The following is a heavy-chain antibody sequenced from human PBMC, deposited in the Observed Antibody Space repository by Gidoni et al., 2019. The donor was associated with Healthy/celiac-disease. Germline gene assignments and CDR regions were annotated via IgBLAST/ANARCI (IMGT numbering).Heavy chain of an antibody. V-gene: IGHV3-21*01. Sequence: EVQLVESGGGLVKPGGSLRLSCAASGFPFSSYSMNWVRQAPGKGLEWVSSISSSSSYIYYADSVKGRFTISRDNAKNSLYLQMNSLRAEDTAVYYCASSEQWELPAFDYWGQGTLVTVSS. D-gene: IGHD1-26*01. J-gene: IGHJ4*02. CDR3: ASSEQWELPAFDY. CDR2: ISSSSSYI. CDR1: GFPFSSYS.